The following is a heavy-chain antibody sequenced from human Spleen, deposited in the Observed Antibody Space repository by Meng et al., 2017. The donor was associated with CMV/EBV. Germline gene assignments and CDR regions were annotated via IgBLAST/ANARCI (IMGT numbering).Heavy chain of an antibody. Sequence: ASVKVSCKASGYTFTNYGITWVRQAPGQGLEWMGWISTYDGNTKYAQKLQGRVTMTTDTSTNTAYMELRSLRSDDTAVYYCARYIYGYWYFDLWGRGTLVTVSS. CDR2: ISTYDGNT. D-gene: IGHD5-18*01. J-gene: IGHJ2*01. V-gene: IGHV1-18*01. CDR1: GYTFTNYG. CDR3: ARYIYGYWYFDL.